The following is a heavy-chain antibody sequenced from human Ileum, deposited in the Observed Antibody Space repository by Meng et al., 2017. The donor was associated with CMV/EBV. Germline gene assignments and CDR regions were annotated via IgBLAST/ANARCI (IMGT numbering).Heavy chain of an antibody. J-gene: IGHJ6*02. Sequence: GESLKISCAASGFTFSTYSMFWVRQAPGKGLEWVSSISSTSTYIYYADSLKGRFTISRDNAKNSLSLQMNSLRAEDTAVYYCARRELLYYGMDVWGQGTTVTVSS. D-gene: IGHD1-7*01. CDR1: GFTFSTYS. V-gene: IGHV3-21*01. CDR3: ARRELLYYGMDV. CDR2: ISSTSTYI.